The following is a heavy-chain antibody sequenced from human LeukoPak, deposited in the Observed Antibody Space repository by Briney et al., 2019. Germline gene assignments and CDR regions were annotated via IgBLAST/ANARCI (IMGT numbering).Heavy chain of an antibody. D-gene: IGHD1-26*01. CDR3: ARDWDAMNNCFDP. CDR1: GYTFTNYG. V-gene: IGHV1-18*01. CDR2: ISTNSDIR. Sequence: ASVKVSCKASGYTFTNYGISWVRQAPGQGLEWMGWISTNSDIRTYAQTMQGRFTMTTDTATTTAYMELNNLTFDDTAVYYCARDWDAMNNCFDPWGQGTPVTVSS. J-gene: IGHJ5*02.